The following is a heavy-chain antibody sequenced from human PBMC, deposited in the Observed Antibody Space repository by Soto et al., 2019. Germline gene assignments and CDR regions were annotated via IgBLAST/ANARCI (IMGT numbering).Heavy chain of an antibody. V-gene: IGHV3-23*01. D-gene: IGHD3-3*01. CDR2: ISGSGGST. CDR1: GFTFSSYA. CDR3: AKALQYYDFWSGYYKGDWFDP. J-gene: IGHJ5*02. Sequence: PGGSLRLSCAASGFTFSSYAMSWVRQAPGKELEWVSAISGSGGSTYYADSVKGRFTISRDNSKNTLYLQMNSLRAEDTAVYYCAKALQYYDFWSGYYKGDWFDPWGQGTLVTVSS.